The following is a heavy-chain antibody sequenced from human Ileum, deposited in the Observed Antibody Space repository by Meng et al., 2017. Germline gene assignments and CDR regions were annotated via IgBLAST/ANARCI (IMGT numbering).Heavy chain of an antibody. V-gene: IGHV3-7*01. D-gene: IGHD2-15*01. CDR2: INQDGSQT. CDR3: ARDYWRSFDY. Sequence: GGSLRLSCAASGFTFRSHWMTWVRQVTGKGLEWVAFINQDGSQTYYVDSVKGRFTISRDSAKNSLYLQMNNLRADDTAVYYCARDYWRSFDYWGQGTLVTVSS. CDR1: GFTFRSHW. J-gene: IGHJ4*02.